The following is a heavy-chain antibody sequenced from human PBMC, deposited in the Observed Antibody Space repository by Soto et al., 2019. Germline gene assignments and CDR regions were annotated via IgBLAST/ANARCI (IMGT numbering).Heavy chain of an antibody. Sequence: XECLSRSCAVSGFTVSAYCVHWIRQVPGKGQTLVSRISDDGSTSTYADSVKSRLIISRDNAKNSLYLEMNTLRADDSGLYYCARGTRVSSTGTGAHWGRGTLVTVS. CDR3: ARGTRVSSTGTGAH. CDR1: GFTVSAYC. CDR2: ISDDGSTS. D-gene: IGHD1-1*01. V-gene: IGHV3-74*01. J-gene: IGHJ4*02.